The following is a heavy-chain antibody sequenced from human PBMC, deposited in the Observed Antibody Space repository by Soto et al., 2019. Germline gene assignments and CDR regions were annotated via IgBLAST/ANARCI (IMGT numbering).Heavy chain of an antibody. CDR3: ARGPGGPDGPGDY. V-gene: IGHV1-3*01. J-gene: IGHJ4*02. CDR2: INAGNGNT. Sequence: VRQARGQRLEWMGGINAGNGNTKYSQKFQGRVTITRDTSASTAYMELSSLRSEDTAVYYCARGPGGPDGPGDYWGQGTLVTVSS. D-gene: IGHD2-15*01.